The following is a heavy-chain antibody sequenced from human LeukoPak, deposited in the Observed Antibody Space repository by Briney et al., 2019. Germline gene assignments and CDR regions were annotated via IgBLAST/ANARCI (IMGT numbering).Heavy chain of an antibody. Sequence: GASVKLSCKASGYTFTGYYMHWVRQAPGQGLEWMGWINPNSGGTNYAQNCQGRVTMSRDTSISTACMDPRRLIPPDTAVYYCARGPMVRGVIIDNWFDPWGQGTLVTVSS. CDR1: GYTFTGYY. J-gene: IGHJ5*02. D-gene: IGHD3-10*01. V-gene: IGHV1-2*02. CDR2: INPNSGGT. CDR3: ARGPMVRGVIIDNWFDP.